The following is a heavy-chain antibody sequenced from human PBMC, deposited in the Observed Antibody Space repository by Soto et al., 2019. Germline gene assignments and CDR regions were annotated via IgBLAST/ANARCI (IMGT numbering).Heavy chain of an antibody. CDR3: VKRDHTLLTGNH. Sequence: GGSLRLSCLTSGFIFNNYAMHWVRQAPGKGLEYVSAITSNSGKTYYADSVKGRFTISRDSSKNTVFLHMSSLRAEDTAVYYCVKRDHTLLTGNHWGQGTLVTVSS. V-gene: IGHV3-64D*06. J-gene: IGHJ5*02. CDR2: ITSNSGKT. CDR1: GFIFNNYA. D-gene: IGHD3-9*01.